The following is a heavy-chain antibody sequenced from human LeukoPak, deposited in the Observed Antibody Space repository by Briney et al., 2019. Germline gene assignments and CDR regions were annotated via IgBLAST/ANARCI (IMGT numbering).Heavy chain of an antibody. J-gene: IGHJ4*02. V-gene: IGHV3-48*03. CDR2: IRCDGSNI. Sequence: HPGGSLRLSCAASGFTFSSYEMNWVRQAPGKGLEWVSYIRCDGSNIYYADSVKGRFTISRDNAKNSLYLQMNSLRAEDTAVYYCAKTTVTTPFDYWGQGTLVTVSS. D-gene: IGHD4-17*01. CDR1: GFTFSSYE. CDR3: AKTTVTTPFDY.